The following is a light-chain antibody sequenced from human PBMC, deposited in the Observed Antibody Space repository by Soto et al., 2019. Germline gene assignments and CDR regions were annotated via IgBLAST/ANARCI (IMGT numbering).Light chain of an antibody. CDR1: SSDVGGYNY. CDR2: DVS. V-gene: IGLV2-14*01. CDR3: SSYTSSSTLVV. J-gene: IGLJ2*01. Sequence: QSALTQPASVSGSPGQSITISCTGTSSDVGGYNYVSWYQQHPGKAPKLMIYDVSNRPSGVSNRLSGSKSGNTASLTISGLQAEDEADYYCSSYTSSSTLVVFGVGTKLTVL.